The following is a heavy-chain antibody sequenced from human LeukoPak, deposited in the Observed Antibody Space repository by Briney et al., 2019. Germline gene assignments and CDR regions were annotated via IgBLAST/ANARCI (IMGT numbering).Heavy chain of an antibody. D-gene: IGHD3-22*01. CDR2: IIPLLGIT. J-gene: IGHJ4*02. V-gene: IGHV1-69*04. CDR1: GGTFSTYG. CDR3: ARDGQAESNGFYDY. Sequence: SVTVSCKASGGTFSTYGINWVRQAPGQGLEWMGKIIPLLGITKYAQRFQGRVTITADKSTSIAYMELSSQRSEDTAVYYCARDGQAESNGFYDYWGQGTLVTVSS.